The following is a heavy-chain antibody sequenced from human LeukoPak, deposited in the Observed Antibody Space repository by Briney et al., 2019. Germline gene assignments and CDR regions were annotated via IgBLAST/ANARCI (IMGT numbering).Heavy chain of an antibody. Sequence: PSETLSLTCTVSGGSISSGSYYWGWIRQPPGKGLEWIGTIYYSGSTYYNPSLKSRVTMSVDTSKNQFSLKLSSVTAADTAVYYCASFGHIVGVSAGSFDYWGQGTLVTVSS. D-gene: IGHD1-26*01. CDR3: ASFGHIVGVSAGSFDY. V-gene: IGHV4-39*01. J-gene: IGHJ4*02. CDR1: GGSISSGSYY. CDR2: IYYSGST.